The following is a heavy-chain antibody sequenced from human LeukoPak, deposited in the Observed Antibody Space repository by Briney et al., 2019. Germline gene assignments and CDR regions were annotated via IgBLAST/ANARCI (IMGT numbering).Heavy chain of an antibody. CDR3: ARESDYYDSSDTRDY. D-gene: IGHD3-22*01. Sequence: SQTLSLTCTVSGGSISSGDYYWGWIRQPPGKGLEWIGYIYYSGSTYYNPSLKSRVTISVDTSKNQFSLKLSSVTAADTAVYYCARESDYYDSSDTRDYWGQGTLVTVSS. CDR2: IYYSGST. V-gene: IGHV4-30-4*08. CDR1: GGSISSGDYY. J-gene: IGHJ4*02.